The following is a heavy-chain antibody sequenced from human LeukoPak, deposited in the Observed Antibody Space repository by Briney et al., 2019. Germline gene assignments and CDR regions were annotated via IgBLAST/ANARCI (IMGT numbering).Heavy chain of an antibody. CDR1: GFTFSDYY. CDR3: TRVGSSGSVDY. J-gene: IGHJ4*02. Sequence: GGSLRLSCAASGFTFSDYYMSWIRQAPGKGLGWVSYISSRSSDTNYADSVKGRFTISRDNAKNSLYLQMNSLRAEDTAVYYCTRVGSSGSVDYWGQGTLVTVSS. V-gene: IGHV3-11*06. CDR2: ISSRSSDT. D-gene: IGHD1-1*01.